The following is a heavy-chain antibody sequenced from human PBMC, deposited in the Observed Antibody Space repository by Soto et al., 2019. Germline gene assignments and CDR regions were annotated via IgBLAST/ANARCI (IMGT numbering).Heavy chain of an antibody. CDR3: ARDRITMVRGFDY. CDR2: IYHSGST. D-gene: IGHD3-10*01. V-gene: IGHV4-4*02. Sequence: PSETLSLTCAVSGGSISSSNWWSWVRQPPGKGLEWIGEIYHSGSTNYNPSLKSRVTISVDKSKNQFSLKLSSVTAADTAVYYCARDRITMVRGFDYWGQGTLVTVSS. CDR1: GGSISSSNW. J-gene: IGHJ4*02.